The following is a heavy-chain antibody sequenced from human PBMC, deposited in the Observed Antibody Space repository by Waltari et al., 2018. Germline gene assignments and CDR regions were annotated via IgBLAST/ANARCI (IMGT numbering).Heavy chain of an antibody. CDR3: ASSYSSGWYSTFDY. CDR1: GGSIRSSSYY. J-gene: IGHJ4*02. CDR2: IYYSGST. V-gene: IGHV4-39*01. D-gene: IGHD6-19*01. Sequence: QLQLQESGPGLVKPSETLSLTCTVSGGSIRSSSYYWGWIRQPPGKGLEWIGSIYYSGSTNYNPSLKSRVTISVDTSKNQFSLKLSSVTAADTAVYYCASSYSSGWYSTFDYWGQGTLVTVSS.